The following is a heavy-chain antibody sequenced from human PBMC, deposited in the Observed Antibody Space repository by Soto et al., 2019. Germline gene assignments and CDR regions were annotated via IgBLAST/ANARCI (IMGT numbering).Heavy chain of an antibody. CDR2: ISGSGGST. D-gene: IGHD3-9*01. Sequence: GSLRLSCAASGCTFIRDAMSWVRQAPGKGLEWVSAISGSGGSTYYADSVKGRFTISRDNSKNTLYLQMNSLRAEDTAVYYCAKDIFDNRSPPNSYFHSRGHGNMVT. V-gene: IGHV3-23*01. CDR1: GCTFIRDA. CDR3: AKDIFDNRSPPNSYFHS. J-gene: IGHJ4*01.